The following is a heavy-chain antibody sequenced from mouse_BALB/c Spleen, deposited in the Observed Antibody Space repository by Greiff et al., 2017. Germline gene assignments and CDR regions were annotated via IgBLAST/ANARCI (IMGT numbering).Heavy chain of an antibody. Sequence: QVQLQQSGAELAKPGASVKMSCKASGYTFTSYWMHWVKQRPGQGLEWIGYINPSTGYTEYNQKFTDKATLTADKSSSTAYMQLSSLTSEDSAVYYCARADYDAFAYWGQGTLVTVAA. CDR1: GYTFTSYW. CDR2: INPSTGYT. J-gene: IGHJ3*01. V-gene: IGHV1-7*01. CDR3: ARADYDAFAY. D-gene: IGHD2-4*01.